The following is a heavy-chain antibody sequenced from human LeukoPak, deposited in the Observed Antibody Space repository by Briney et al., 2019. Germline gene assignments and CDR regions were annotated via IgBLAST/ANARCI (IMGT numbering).Heavy chain of an antibody. V-gene: IGHV4-59*01. CDR1: GFTFSSYA. J-gene: IGHJ6*03. D-gene: IGHD1-14*01. CDR3: ARSGADRGYYYYMDV. Sequence: GSLRLSCAASGFTFSSYAMSWIRQPPGKGLECIGYIYYSGSTNYNPSLKSRVTISVDTSKNQFSLKLSSVTAADTAVYYCARSGADRGYYYYMDVWGKGTTVTVSS. CDR2: IYYSGST.